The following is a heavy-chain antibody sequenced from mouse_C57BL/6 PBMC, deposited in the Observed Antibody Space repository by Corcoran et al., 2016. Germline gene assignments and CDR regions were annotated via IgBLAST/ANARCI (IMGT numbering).Heavy chain of an antibody. J-gene: IGHJ4*01. D-gene: IGHD4-1*01. CDR3: AREAGTCAMDY. CDR2: INPYNGGT. Sequence: EVQLQQSGPVLVKPGASVKMSCKASGYTFTDYYMNWVKQSHGKSLEWIGVINPYNGGTSYNQKFKGKATLTVDKSSSTTYMELNSLTSEDSAVYDCAREAGTCAMDYWGQGTSVTVSS. V-gene: IGHV1-19*01. CDR1: GYTFTDYY.